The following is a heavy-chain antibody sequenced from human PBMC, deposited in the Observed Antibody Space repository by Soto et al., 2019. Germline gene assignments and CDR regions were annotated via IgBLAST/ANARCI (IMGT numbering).Heavy chain of an antibody. Sequence: QVRLVQSGAEVKKPGSSVKVSCKYSGGTFKTESINWLRQAPGQGLEWMGNILPAFGTADYAPKFQARVTSTADQATTTAYMDLSSLTSQDTAFYFCARGHASGGNSEAFEIWGQGTVVTVSS. CDR3: ARGHASGGNSEAFEI. V-gene: IGHV1-69*13. CDR1: GGTFKTES. J-gene: IGHJ3*02. D-gene: IGHD1-26*01. CDR2: ILPAFGTA.